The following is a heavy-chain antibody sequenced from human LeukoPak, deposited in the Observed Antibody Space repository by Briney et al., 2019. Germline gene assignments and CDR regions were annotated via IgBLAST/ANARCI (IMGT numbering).Heavy chain of an antibody. CDR1: GYTFTSYY. J-gene: IGHJ6*04. CDR3: ARDRGIAVAGTDYYYGMDV. CDR2: INPSGGST. D-gene: IGHD6-19*01. V-gene: IGHV1-46*01. Sequence: GASVKVSCKASGYTFTSYYMHWVRQAPGQGLEWMGIINPSGGSTSYAQKFQGRVTMTRDTSTSTVYMELSSLRSEDTAAYYCARDRGIAVAGTDYYYGMDVWGKGTTVTVSS.